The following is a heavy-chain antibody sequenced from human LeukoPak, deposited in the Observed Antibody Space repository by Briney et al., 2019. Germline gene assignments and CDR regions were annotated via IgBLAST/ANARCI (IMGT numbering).Heavy chain of an antibody. CDR2: IYSGGST. CDR1: GFTFSSNY. D-gene: IGHD2-2*01. CDR3: AKGSTSNGFDY. J-gene: IGHJ4*02. Sequence: GGSLRLSCAASGFTFSSNYMSWVRQAPGKGLEWVSVIYSGGSTYYADSVKGRFTISRDNSKNTLYLQMNSLRAEDTAVYYCAKGSTSNGFDYWGQGTLVTVSS. V-gene: IGHV3-53*01.